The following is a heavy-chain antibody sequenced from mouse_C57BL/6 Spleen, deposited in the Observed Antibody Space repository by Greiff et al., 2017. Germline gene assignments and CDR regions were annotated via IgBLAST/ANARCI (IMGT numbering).Heavy chain of an antibody. CDR1: GFTFSNYW. CDR3: TFTFFDV. Sequence: VQLKESGGGLVQPGGSMKLSCVASGFTFSNYWMNWVRQSPEKGLEWVAQIRLKSDNYATHYAESVKGRFTISRDDSKSSVYLQMNNLRAEDTGIYYCTFTFFDVWGTGTTVTVSS. V-gene: IGHV6-3*01. CDR2: IRLKSDNYAT. J-gene: IGHJ1*03. D-gene: IGHD5-1*01.